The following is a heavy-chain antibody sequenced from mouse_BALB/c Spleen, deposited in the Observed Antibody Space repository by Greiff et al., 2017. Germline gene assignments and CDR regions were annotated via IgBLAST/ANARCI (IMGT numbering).Heavy chain of an antibody. CDR3: AREGTARATFAY. CDR1: GYTFTSYT. V-gene: IGHV1-4*01. J-gene: IGHJ3*01. D-gene: IGHD3-2*01. Sequence: QVHVKQSGAELARPGASVKMSCKASGYTFTSYTMHWVKQRPGQGLEWIGYINPSSGYTNYNQKFKDKATLTADKSSSTAYMQLSSLTSEDSAVYYCAREGTARATFAYWGQGTLVTVSA. CDR2: INPSSGYT.